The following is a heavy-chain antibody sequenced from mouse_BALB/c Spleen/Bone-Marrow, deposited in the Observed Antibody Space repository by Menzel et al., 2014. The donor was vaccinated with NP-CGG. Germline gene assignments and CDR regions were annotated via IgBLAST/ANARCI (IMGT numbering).Heavy chain of an antibody. D-gene: IGHD4-1*01. CDR3: ARGGNWDNFDV. J-gene: IGHJ1*01. CDR1: GFTFSSFG. Sequence: EVQLVESGGGLVQPGGSRKLSCAASGFTFSSFGMHWVRQAPEKGLEWVAYISSGSTAICYADTVKGRFTISRDNPKNTLFLQMTGLRSEDTAMYYCARGGNWDNFDVWGAGTTVTVSS. CDR2: ISSGSTAI. V-gene: IGHV5-17*02.